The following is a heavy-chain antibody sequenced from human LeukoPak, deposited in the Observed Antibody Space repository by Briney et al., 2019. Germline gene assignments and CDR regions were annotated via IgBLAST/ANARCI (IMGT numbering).Heavy chain of an antibody. D-gene: IGHD1-26*01. J-gene: IGHJ5*02. CDR2: ISSSSSYI. CDR1: GFTFSSYS. CDR3: ARDGGIVGATRYPRHAPPNWLDP. Sequence: GGSLRLSCAASGFTFSSYSMNWVRQAPGKGLEWVSSISSSSSYIYYADSVKGRFTISRDNAKNSLYLQMNSLRAEDTAVYYCARDGGIVGATRYPRHAPPNWLDPWGQGTLVTVSS. V-gene: IGHV3-21*01.